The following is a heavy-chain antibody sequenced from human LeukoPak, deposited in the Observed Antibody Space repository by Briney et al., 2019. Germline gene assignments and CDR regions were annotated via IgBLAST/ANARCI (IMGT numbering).Heavy chain of an antibody. D-gene: IGHD2-15*01. CDR1: GFTFSSYW. CDR2: IKGDGIAT. Sequence: GGSLRLSCAASGFTFSSYWMHWVRQAPGKGLVWVSRIKGDGIATNYADSVKGRFTISRDNAKNTLYLQMNSLRAEDTAVYYCARASSPIDWGQGTLVIVSS. J-gene: IGHJ4*02. V-gene: IGHV3-74*01. CDR3: ARASSPID.